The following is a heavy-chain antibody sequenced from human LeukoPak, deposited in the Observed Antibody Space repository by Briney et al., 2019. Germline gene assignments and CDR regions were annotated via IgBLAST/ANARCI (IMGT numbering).Heavy chain of an antibody. CDR2: IKQDGSEK. CDR1: GSTFSSYW. D-gene: IGHD3-10*01. J-gene: IGHJ4*02. Sequence: GGSLRLSCAASGSTFSSYWMSWVRQAPGKGLEWVANIKQDGSEKYYVDSVKGRFTISRDNAKNSLYLQMNSLRAEDTAVYYCARVVGYYYGSGSSGENDYWGQGTLVTVSS. CDR3: ARVVGYYYGSGSSGENDY. V-gene: IGHV3-7*01.